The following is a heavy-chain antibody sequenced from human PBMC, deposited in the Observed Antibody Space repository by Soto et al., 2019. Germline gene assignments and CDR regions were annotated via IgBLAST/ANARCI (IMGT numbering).Heavy chain of an antibody. CDR2: IFYSGST. J-gene: IGHJ4*02. CDR1: GGSISIVNYY. CDR3: ARHPHARFGEFYFDY. Sequence: QLQLQESGPGLVKPSETLSLTCTVSGGSISIVNYYWGWIRQPPGKGLEWIGSIFYSGSTYYNPSLKSRLTISVDTSKNQFSLKLSSVTAADTAIYYCARHPHARFGEFYFDYWGQGTLVTVSS. D-gene: IGHD3-10*01. V-gene: IGHV4-39*01.